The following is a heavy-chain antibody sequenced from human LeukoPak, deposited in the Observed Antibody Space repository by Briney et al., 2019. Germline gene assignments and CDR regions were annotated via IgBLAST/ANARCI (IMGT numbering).Heavy chain of an antibody. CDR2: ISISGAST. CDR1: GFTFSSYA. D-gene: IGHD4-17*01. V-gene: IGHV3-23*01. Sequence: PGGSLRLSCTASGFTFSSYAMTWVRQAPGKGLEWVSGISISGASTYYADSVKGRFTISRDNSKNTLYLQMNSLRAEDTAVYYCARDMGLTTVTTVFAFDIWGQGTMVTVS. CDR3: ARDMGLTTVTTVFAFDI. J-gene: IGHJ3*02.